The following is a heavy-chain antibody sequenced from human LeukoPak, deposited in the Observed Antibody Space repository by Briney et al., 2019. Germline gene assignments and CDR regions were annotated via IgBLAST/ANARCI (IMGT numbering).Heavy chain of an antibody. Sequence: ASVKVSCKASGYTFTCYYMHWVRQAPGQGLEWMGRINPNSGGPNYAQKFQGRVTMTRDTSISTAYMELSRLSSDDTAVYYCARAPLYYYDSSGYLQHWGQSTLVTVSS. CDR3: ARAPLYYYDSSGYLQH. CDR2: INPNSGGP. V-gene: IGHV1-2*06. J-gene: IGHJ1*01. CDR1: GYTFTCYY. D-gene: IGHD3-22*01.